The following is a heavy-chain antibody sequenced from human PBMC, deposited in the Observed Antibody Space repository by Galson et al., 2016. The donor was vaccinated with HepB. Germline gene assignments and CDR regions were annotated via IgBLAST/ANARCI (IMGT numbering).Heavy chain of an antibody. CDR3: ARLLAYCGDGCYSIFDY. J-gene: IGHJ4*02. D-gene: IGHD2-21*02. V-gene: IGHV2-70*01. Sequence: PALVKPTQTLTLTCTFSGFSLNTSGMCVSWIRQPPGKALEWLALIDWNDDKYYSTSLKTRLTISKDTSKNQVVLTMTNMDPVDTATYYCARLLAYCGDGCYSIFDYWGQGTLVTVSS. CDR2: IDWNDDK. CDR1: GFSLNTSGMC.